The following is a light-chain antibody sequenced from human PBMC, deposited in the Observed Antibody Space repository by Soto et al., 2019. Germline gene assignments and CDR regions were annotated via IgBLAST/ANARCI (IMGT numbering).Light chain of an antibody. CDR3: QQANSFPLT. CDR2: AAS. CDR1: QGISSW. Sequence: DIQLTQSQYPLSASVVDISTLTFRASQGISSWLAWYQQTPGKATKLLIYAASSLQSGVTSRFSGSGSGTDFTLTISSLQPEDFATYYCQQANSFPLTFGGGTKV. J-gene: IGKJ4*01. V-gene: IGKV1D-12*01.